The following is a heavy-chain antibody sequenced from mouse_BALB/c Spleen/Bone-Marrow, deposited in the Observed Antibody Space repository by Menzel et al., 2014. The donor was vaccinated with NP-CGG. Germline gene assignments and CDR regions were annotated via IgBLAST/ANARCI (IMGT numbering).Heavy chain of an antibody. D-gene: IGHD2-4*01. CDR2: INYSGST. V-gene: IGHV3-1*02. J-gene: IGHJ3*01. CDR1: GYSIXSFYS. Sequence: EVQLQESGPDLVKPSQSLSLTCTVTGYSIXSFYSWHWIRQFPGNKLEWMGYINYSGSTNYNPSLKGRISITRDTSKNQFFLQLNSVTTEDTATYYCARSDYYDWAYWGQGTLVTVSA. CDR3: ARSDYYDWAY.